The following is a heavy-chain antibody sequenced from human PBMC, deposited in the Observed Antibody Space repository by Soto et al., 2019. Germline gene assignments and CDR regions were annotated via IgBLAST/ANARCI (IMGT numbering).Heavy chain of an antibody. CDR1: GYTFTNYG. Sequence: QVQLVQSGTEVKKPGASVKVSCKASGYTFTNYGITWVRQVPGQGLEWVGWIVTYNGNTNSAQKLQGRGTMTTDTSTSAAYMELRSLRSDDTAVYYCARGPQSTGWRGKWFDSWGQGTLVTVSS. CDR3: ARGPQSTGWRGKWFDS. V-gene: IGHV1-18*01. CDR2: IVTYNGNT. D-gene: IGHD6-19*01. J-gene: IGHJ5*01.